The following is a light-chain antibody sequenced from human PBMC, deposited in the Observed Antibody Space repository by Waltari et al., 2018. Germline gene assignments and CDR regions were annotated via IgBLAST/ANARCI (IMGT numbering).Light chain of an antibody. Sequence: DIQMTQSPATLSASVGDRVTISCRASQSTRSWLAWYQQKPGKAPKILIFKASFLESGVSSRFSRSGSGTEFSLTISSLQPEDFATYYCQQYDDFPFTFGQGTKVEVK. CDR3: QQYDDFPFT. CDR1: QSTRSW. V-gene: IGKV1-5*03. J-gene: IGKJ2*01. CDR2: KAS.